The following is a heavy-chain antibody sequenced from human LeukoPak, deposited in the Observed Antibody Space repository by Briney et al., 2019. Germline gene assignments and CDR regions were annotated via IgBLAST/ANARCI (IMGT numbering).Heavy chain of an antibody. CDR3: ARESLGIGWYGAFDI. CDR1: EFTFSSYS. V-gene: IGHV3-21*01. D-gene: IGHD6-19*01. J-gene: IGHJ3*02. CDR2: ISSSSSYI. Sequence: PGGSLRLSCAASEFTFSSYSMNWVRQAPGKGLEWVSSISSSSSYIYYADSVKGRFTISRDNAKNSLYLQMNSLRAEDTAVYYCARESLGIGWYGAFDIWGKGQWSPSLQ.